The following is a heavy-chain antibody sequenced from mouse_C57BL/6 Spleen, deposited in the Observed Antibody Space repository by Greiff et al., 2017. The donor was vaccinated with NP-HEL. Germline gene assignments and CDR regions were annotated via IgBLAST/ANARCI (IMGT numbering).Heavy chain of an antibody. CDR3: ARGFITTVVGGYFDY. CDR1: GYTFTSYW. V-gene: IGHV1-59*01. D-gene: IGHD1-1*01. Sequence: QVQLQQPGAELVRPGTSVKLSCKASGYTFTSYWMHWVKQRPGQGLEWIGVIDPSDSYTNYNQKFKGKATLTVDTSSSTAYMQLSSLTSEDSAVYYCARGFITTVVGGYFDYWGQGTTLTVSS. CDR2: IDPSDSYT. J-gene: IGHJ2*01.